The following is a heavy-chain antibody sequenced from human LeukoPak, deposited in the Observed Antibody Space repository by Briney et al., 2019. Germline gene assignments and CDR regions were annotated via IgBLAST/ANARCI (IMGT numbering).Heavy chain of an antibody. J-gene: IGHJ4*02. CDR1: GFTFSSYA. Sequence: GGSLRLSCAASGFTFSSYAMHWVRQAPGKGLEYVSAISSNGGSTYYANSVKGRFTISRDNSKNTLYLQMGSLRAEDMAVYYCAKVAAEQWLVGLDYWGQGTLVTVSS. CDR3: AKVAAEQWLVGLDY. D-gene: IGHD6-19*01. V-gene: IGHV3-64*01. CDR2: ISSNGGST.